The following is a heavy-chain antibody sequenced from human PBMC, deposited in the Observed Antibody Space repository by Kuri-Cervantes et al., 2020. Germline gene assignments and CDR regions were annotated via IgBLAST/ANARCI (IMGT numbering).Heavy chain of an antibody. D-gene: IGHD6-13*01. J-gene: IGHJ4*02. CDR1: GFTFSSYT. V-gene: IGHV3-30-3*01. Sequence: GGSLRLSCAASGFTFSSYTMHWARQAPGKGLEWVAVISYDGSNKYYADSVKGRFTISRDNSKNTLYLQMNSLRAEDTAVYYCARDAGIAAAGHHYYFDYWGQGTLVTVSS. CDR3: ARDAGIAAAGHHYYFDY. CDR2: ISYDGSNK.